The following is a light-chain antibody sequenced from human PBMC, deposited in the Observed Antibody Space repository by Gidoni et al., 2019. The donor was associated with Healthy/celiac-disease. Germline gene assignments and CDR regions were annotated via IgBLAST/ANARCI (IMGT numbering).Light chain of an antibody. CDR3: QQYYGTPIT. Sequence: DIVMTQSPDSLAVSLGERATINCKSSQSILYSSNNKNYLAWYQQTPGQPPKLLIYWASTRESGVPDRFSGSGSGTDFTLTISSLQAEDVAVYYCQQYYGTPITFGQGTRLEIK. CDR1: QSILYSSNNKNY. J-gene: IGKJ5*01. CDR2: WAS. V-gene: IGKV4-1*01.